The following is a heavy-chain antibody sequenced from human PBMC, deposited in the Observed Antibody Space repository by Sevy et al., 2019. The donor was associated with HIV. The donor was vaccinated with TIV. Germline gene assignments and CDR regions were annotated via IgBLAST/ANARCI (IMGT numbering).Heavy chain of an antibody. Sequence: GGSLRLSCAASGFTFTTYAMGWVRQAPGKGLKWVSTLSGSGASTYYADSVKGQLTISRDNSKNTRFLQMDSLRAEDTAVYYWAKDFYDSSGYYPMEAFDIWGQGTMVTVSS. V-gene: IGHV3-23*01. D-gene: IGHD3-22*01. CDR1: GFTFTTYA. CDR3: AKDFYDSSGYYPMEAFDI. CDR2: LSGSGAST. J-gene: IGHJ3*02.